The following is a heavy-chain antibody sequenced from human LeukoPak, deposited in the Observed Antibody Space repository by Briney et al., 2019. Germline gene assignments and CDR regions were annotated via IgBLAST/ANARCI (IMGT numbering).Heavy chain of an antibody. CDR3: ARGALYYMDV. J-gene: IGHJ6*03. CDR1: GFRVSDNG. CDR2: IVCGDGGT. V-gene: IGHV3-23*01. Sequence: GWSLRVSCAASGFRVSDNGMSWVRQAPGKGLEWVSGIVCGDGGTYYADSVKGRFIISRDNSKNTLYVQMNSLRAEDTAVYYCARGALYYMDVWGKGTTVTISS.